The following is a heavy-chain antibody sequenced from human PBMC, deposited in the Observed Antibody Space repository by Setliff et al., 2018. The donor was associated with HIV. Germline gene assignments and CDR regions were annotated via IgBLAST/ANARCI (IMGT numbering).Heavy chain of an antibody. Sequence: SETLSLTCTVSGGSIRRGSYYWNWIRQPVGEGLEWIGHISSSGSTNYNPSLKNRVSLSLDTSKNQFSLKLRSVFAADTAVYYCVSDPGYSSGWSGTTFDYWGLGTLVTVSS. V-gene: IGHV4-61*09. CDR2: ISSSGST. CDR1: GGSIRRGSYY. CDR3: VSDPGYSSGWSGTTFDY. J-gene: IGHJ4*02. D-gene: IGHD6-19*01.